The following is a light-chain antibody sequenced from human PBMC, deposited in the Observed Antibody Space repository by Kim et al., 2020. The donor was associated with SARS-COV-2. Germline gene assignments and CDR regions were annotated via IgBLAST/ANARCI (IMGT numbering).Light chain of an antibody. CDR2: VNRDGSH. V-gene: IGLV4-69*01. CDR3: QTWDTGIRV. CDR1: SGHSSYA. Sequence: QLVLTQSPSASASLGASVQLTCILSSGHSSYAIAWHQQQPGKGPGFLMKVNRDGSHIKGDGIPDRFSGSTSGAERYLTISSLQPEDEADYYCQTWDTGIRVFGGGTQLTVL. J-gene: IGLJ3*02.